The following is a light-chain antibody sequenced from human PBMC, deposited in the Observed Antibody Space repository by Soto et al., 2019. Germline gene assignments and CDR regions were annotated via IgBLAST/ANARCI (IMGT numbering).Light chain of an antibody. Sequence: DLPMTQSPSSLSASVGDRVIITCRTSQSISNYLNWYQHKPGKAPKVLISAASNLQSGVPSRFSGSGSGTDFTLTISSLQPEDFATYYCQQSYRTPYTFGQGTKLETK. CDR2: AAS. V-gene: IGKV1-39*01. CDR1: QSISNY. CDR3: QQSYRTPYT. J-gene: IGKJ2*01.